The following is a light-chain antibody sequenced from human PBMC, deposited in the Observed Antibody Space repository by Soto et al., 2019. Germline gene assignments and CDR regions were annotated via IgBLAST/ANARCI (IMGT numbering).Light chain of an antibody. J-gene: IGKJ1*01. Sequence: DIQMTQSPSTLSASVGDRVTITCRASQSISSWLAWYQQKPGKAPKILIYKASSLESGVPSRFGGSGSGTEFTLTICSLQPDDFATDYCQHYNSYPWTFGQGTKVDIK. CDR3: QHYNSYPWT. CDR1: QSISSW. CDR2: KAS. V-gene: IGKV1-5*03.